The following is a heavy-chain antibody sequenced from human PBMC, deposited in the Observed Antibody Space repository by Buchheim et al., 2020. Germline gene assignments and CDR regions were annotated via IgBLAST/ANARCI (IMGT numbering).Heavy chain of an antibody. D-gene: IGHD6-19*01. CDR1: GLIFRSYA. J-gene: IGHJ4*02. Sequence: VQLLESGGGLVQPGGSLRLSCAASGLIFRSYALSWVRQAPGKGLEWVSAISDSGGSTYYIDSVKGRFTISRDNSKKTLYLQMNSLRAEDTAVYYCAKDSSGWYYDYFDYWGQGTL. CDR3: AKDSSGWYYDYFDY. CDR2: ISDSGGST. V-gene: IGHV3-23*01.